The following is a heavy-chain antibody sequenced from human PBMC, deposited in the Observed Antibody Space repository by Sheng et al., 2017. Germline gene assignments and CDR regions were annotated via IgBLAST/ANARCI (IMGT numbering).Heavy chain of an antibody. Sequence: VQLVESGGGVVQPGRSLRLSCAASGVTFSYYGMHWVRQAPGRGLEWVSRIDGDGSTTTYADSVKGRFTIFRDNAKNTLYLQMNSLRAEDTAVYYCARGGGDYYYYMNVWGQGTTVTVSS. V-gene: IGHV3-74*03. D-gene: IGHD2-21*01. J-gene: IGHJ6*03. CDR1: GVTFSYYG. CDR2: IDGDGSTT. CDR3: ARGGGDYYYYMNV.